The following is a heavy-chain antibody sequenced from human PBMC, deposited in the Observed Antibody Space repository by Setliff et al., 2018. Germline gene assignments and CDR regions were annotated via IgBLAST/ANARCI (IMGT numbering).Heavy chain of an antibody. CDR3: AKDSSHFIRVLDS. CDR2: IKQDGSEK. J-gene: IGHJ4*02. D-gene: IGHD3-10*01. CDR1: GFTFHGSA. Sequence: SLRLSCAASGFTFHGSAMHWVRQAPGKGLEWVANIKQDGSEKYYVDSVKGRFTISRDNAKNSLFLQMDNLRAEDTAQYFCAKDSSHFIRVLDSWGQGTLVTVSS. V-gene: IGHV3-7*01.